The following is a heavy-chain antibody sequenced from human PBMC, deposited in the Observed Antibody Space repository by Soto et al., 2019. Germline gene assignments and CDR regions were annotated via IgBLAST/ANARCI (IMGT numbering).Heavy chain of an antibody. Sequence: GGSLRLSCAASGFTFSSYAMSWVRQAPGKGLEWVSAISGSGGSTYYADSVKGRFTISRDNSKNTLYLQMNSLRAEDTAVYYCAKARQRYSSSWDDYYYYGMDVWGQGTTVTVSS. J-gene: IGHJ6*02. V-gene: IGHV3-23*01. D-gene: IGHD6-13*01. CDR2: ISGSGGST. CDR3: AKARQRYSSSWDDYYYYGMDV. CDR1: GFTFSSYA.